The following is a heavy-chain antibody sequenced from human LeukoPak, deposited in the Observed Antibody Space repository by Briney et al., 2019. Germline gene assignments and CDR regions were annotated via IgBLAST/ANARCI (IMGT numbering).Heavy chain of an antibody. D-gene: IGHD3-3*01. CDR1: GFTFSSYA. V-gene: IGHV3-23*01. Sequence: PGGSLRLSCAASGFTFSSYAMSWVRQAPGKGLEWVSAISGSGGSTYYADSVKGRFTISRDNSKNTLYLLMNSLRAEDTAVYYCAKDFVPYYDFWSGYSYWGQGTLVTVSS. CDR2: ISGSGGST. CDR3: AKDFVPYYDFWSGYSY. J-gene: IGHJ4*02.